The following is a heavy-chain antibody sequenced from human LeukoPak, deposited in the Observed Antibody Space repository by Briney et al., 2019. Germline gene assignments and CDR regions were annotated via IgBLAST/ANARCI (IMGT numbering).Heavy chain of an antibody. D-gene: IGHD1-1*01. J-gene: IGHJ5*02. CDR3: ARDLEGWFDP. CDR1: GYTFTGYY. Sequence: GASVKVSCKASGYTFTGYYMHWVRQAPGQGLEWMGWISAYNGNTNYAQKLQGRVTMTTDTSTSTAYMELRSLRSDDTAVYYCARDLEGWFDPWGQGTLVTVSS. V-gene: IGHV1-18*04. CDR2: ISAYNGNT.